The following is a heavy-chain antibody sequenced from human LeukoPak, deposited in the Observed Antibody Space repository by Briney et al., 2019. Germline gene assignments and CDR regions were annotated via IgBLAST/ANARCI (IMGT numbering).Heavy chain of an antibody. CDR3: ARPPPAYGDYSYYYYGMDV. V-gene: IGHV1-8*01. CDR1: GYTFTSYD. J-gene: IGHJ6*02. CDR2: MNPNSGNT. Sequence: ASVKVCCKASGYTFTSYDINWVRQATGQGLEWMGWMNPNSGNTGYAQKFQGRVTMTRNTSISTAYMELSSLRSEDTAVYYCARPPPAYGDYSYYYYGMDVWGQGTTVTVSS. D-gene: IGHD4-17*01.